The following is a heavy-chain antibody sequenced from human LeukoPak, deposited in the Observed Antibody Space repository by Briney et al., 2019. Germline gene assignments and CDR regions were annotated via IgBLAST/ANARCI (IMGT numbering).Heavy chain of an antibody. CDR2: ISSSSSYI. Sequence: GGSLRLSCAASGFTFSSYSMNWVRQAPGKGLEWVSSISSSSSYIYYADSVKGRFTISRDNAKNSLYLQMNSQRAEDTAVYYCARGSVVVPAAITGRPYYFDYWGQGTLVTVSS. CDR3: ARGSVVVPAAITGRPYYFDY. V-gene: IGHV3-21*01. J-gene: IGHJ4*02. D-gene: IGHD2-2*01. CDR1: GFTFSSYS.